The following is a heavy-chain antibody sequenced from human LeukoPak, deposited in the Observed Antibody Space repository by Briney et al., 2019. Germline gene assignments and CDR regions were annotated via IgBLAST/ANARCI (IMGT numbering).Heavy chain of an antibody. J-gene: IGHJ4*02. V-gene: IGHV3-33*01. D-gene: IGHD2-8*02. CDR3: ARATGAYGPPFDF. CDR1: GFSFSSHG. Sequence: GGSLRLSRVASGFSFSSHGMHWVRQAPGKGLEWLAVIWYDGTKDYYADSVEGRFTIYRDNSKNTVHLQMNSLRADDTAVYYCARATGAYGPPFDFWGQGILVTVSS. CDR2: IWYDGTKD.